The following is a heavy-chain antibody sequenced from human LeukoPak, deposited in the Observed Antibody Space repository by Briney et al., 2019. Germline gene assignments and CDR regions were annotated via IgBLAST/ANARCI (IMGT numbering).Heavy chain of an antibody. CDR3: ARSSLAVYFDY. Sequence: PSETLSLTCTVSGGSISSGSYYWNWIRQPAGTRLEWLGHVFTRGTTNYNASLEGRLTISLDTARNQFSLYLSSVTAADTAMYFCARSSLAVYFDYWGQGTLVTASS. V-gene: IGHV4-61*09. CDR1: GGSISSGSYY. D-gene: IGHD6-19*01. J-gene: IGHJ4*02. CDR2: VFTRGTT.